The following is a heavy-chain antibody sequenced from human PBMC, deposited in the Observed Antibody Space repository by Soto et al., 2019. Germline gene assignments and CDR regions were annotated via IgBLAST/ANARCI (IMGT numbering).Heavy chain of an antibody. V-gene: IGHV1-69*06. D-gene: IGHD3-10*01. CDR1: GGTFSSYA. CDR2: IIPIFGTA. CDR3: ARAVPYYYGSGSYPDWFDP. J-gene: IGHJ5*02. Sequence: RASVKVSCKASGGTFSSYAISWVRQAPGQGLEWMGGIIPIFGTANYAQKFQGRVTITADKSTSTAYMELSGLRSEDTAVYYCARAVPYYYGSGSYPDWFDPWGQGTLVTVS.